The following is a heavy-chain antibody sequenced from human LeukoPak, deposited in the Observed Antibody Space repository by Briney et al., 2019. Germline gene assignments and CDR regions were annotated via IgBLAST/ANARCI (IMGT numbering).Heavy chain of an antibody. CDR2: INHSGST. V-gene: IGHV4-34*01. Sequence: GSLRLSCAASGFTFSSYSMNWIRQPPGKGLEWIGEINHSGSTNYNPSLKSRVTISVDTSKNQFSLKLSSVTAADTAVYYCARSFSTYQLLPAWFDPWGQGTLVTVSS. D-gene: IGHD2-2*01. CDR1: GFTFSSYS. CDR3: ARSFSTYQLLPAWFDP. J-gene: IGHJ5*02.